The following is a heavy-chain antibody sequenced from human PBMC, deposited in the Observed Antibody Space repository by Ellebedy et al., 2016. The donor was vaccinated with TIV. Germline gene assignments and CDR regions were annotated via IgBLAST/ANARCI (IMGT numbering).Heavy chain of an antibody. V-gene: IGHV3-7*01. CDR2: IRQDGSEK. J-gene: IGHJ4*02. D-gene: IGHD3-22*01. CDR1: GFTFSRYW. Sequence: PGGSLRLSCLASGFTFSRYWMAWVRQAPGKGLERVANIRQDGSEKYYVDSVKGRFTISRDNAMNSLYLQMNSLRAEDTTVYYCARASDYFDSSAYQYRPLNYWGQGILVTVSS. CDR3: ARASDYFDSSAYQYRPLNY.